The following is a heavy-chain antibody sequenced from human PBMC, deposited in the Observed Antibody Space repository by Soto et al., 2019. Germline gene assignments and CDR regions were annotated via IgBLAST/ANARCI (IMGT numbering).Heavy chain of an antibody. Sequence: GGSLRLSCVGSGFMFSGYAMSWVRQAPGKGLEWVSAISGSGGSTYYADSVKGRFTISRDNSKNTLYLHMDSLRAEDTAVYYCGTGYTSSWYYTVAYWGQGILVTVSS. V-gene: IGHV3-23*01. CDR2: ISGSGGST. J-gene: IGHJ4*02. CDR3: GTGYTSSWYYTVAY. CDR1: GFMFSGYA. D-gene: IGHD6-13*01.